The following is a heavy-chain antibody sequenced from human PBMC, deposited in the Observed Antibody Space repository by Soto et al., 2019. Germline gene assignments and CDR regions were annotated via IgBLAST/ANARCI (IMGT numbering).Heavy chain of an antibody. CDR2: IIPILGIA. CDR3: ARSHPPRLTGTTLSYFDY. J-gene: IGHJ4*02. V-gene: IGHV1-69*02. D-gene: IGHD1-7*01. Sequence: ASVKVSCKASGGTFSSYTISWVRQAPGQGLEWMGRIIPILGIANYAQKFQGRVTITADKSTSTAYMELSSLRSEDTAVYYCARSHPPRLTGTTLSYFDYWGQGTLVTVSS. CDR1: GGTFSSYT.